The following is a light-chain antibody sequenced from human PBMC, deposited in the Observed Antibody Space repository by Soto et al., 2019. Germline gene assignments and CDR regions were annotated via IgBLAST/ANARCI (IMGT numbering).Light chain of an antibody. CDR2: DAS. J-gene: IGKJ5*01. V-gene: IGKV1-33*01. CDR1: QDISHF. CDR3: QEYDDLPIN. Sequence: DIQMTQSPSSLFASVGDRVTITWRASQDISHFLNWYQQKPGKAPKLLIYDASNLQTGVPSRFSGRGSGTDFTFTISSLQPDDSGTYYCQEYDDLPINCGQGKRRGIK.